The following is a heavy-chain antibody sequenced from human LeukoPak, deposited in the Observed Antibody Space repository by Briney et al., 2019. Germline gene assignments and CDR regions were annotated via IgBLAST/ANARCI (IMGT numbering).Heavy chain of an antibody. CDR2: IYYSGST. D-gene: IGHD1-26*01. CDR3: ARAPSGKHDFDY. V-gene: IGHV4-31*03. Sequence: SETLSLTCTVSGGSISSGGYYWSWIRQHPGKGLEWIGYIYYSGSTYYNPSLKSRVTISVDTSKNQFSLKLSSVTAADTAVYYSARAPSGKHDFDYWGQGTLVTVSS. J-gene: IGHJ4*02. CDR1: GGSISSGGYY.